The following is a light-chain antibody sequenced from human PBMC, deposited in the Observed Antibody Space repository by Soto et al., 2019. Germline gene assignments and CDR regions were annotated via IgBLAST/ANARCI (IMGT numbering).Light chain of an antibody. CDR1: QGIINY. CDR3: QKYNSAPRM. V-gene: IGKV1-27*01. CDR2: AAS. Sequence: DIQMTQSPSSLPASLGDRVTITCRASQGIINYLAWYQQKPGKVPKLLIYAASTLQSGVPSRFSGSGSGTDFTLTISSLQPEDVATYYCQKYNSAPRMFGKGTTVEI. J-gene: IGKJ1*01.